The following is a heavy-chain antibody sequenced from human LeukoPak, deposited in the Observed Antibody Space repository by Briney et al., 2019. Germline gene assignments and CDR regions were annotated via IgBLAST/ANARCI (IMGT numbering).Heavy chain of an antibody. CDR2: ISSTGSTI. V-gene: IGHV3-48*03. Sequence: GGSLRLSCAASGFPFSSYEINRVRQAPGKGLEWVSYISSTGSTIYYADSVKGRFTISRDNAKNSLYLQMNSLRAEDTAVYYCASRVPGGTGFFDYWRQGTLVTVSS. D-gene: IGHD3-10*01. CDR3: ASRVPGGTGFFDY. CDR1: GFPFSSYE. J-gene: IGHJ4*02.